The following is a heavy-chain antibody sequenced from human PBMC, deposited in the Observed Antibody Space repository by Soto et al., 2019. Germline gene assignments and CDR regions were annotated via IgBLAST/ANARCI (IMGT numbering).Heavy chain of an antibody. CDR1: GGSFSGYY. D-gene: IGHD3-10*01. J-gene: IGHJ5*02. V-gene: IGHV4-34*01. CDR2: INHSGST. Sequence: TSEPLSLTCAVYGGSFSGYYWSWIRQPPGKGLEWIGEINHSGSTNYNPSLKSRVTISVDTSKNQFSLKLSSVAAADTAVYYWGRGFAITVVGGVIRAGVSAPGGQGPLVPGS. CDR3: GRGFAITVVGGVIRAGVSAP.